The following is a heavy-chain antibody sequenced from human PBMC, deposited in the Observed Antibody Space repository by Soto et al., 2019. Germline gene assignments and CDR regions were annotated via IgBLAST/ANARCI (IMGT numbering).Heavy chain of an antibody. CDR1: GGSITNYY. V-gene: IGHV4-59*08. Sequence: QVQLQESGPGLVKPSETLSLTCTVSGGSITNYYCSWFRQPPGQGLEWIGYIQYNGYSAYNLSLKRRVTMSMDTSKTRFSLMLESVPATDTAVYYCARHGFGSLHGLVDVWGQGTTVIVSS. J-gene: IGHJ6*02. CDR3: ARHGFGSLHGLVDV. D-gene: IGHD3-10*01. CDR2: IQYNGYS.